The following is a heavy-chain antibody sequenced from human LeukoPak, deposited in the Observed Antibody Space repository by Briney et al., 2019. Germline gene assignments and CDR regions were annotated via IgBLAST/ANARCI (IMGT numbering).Heavy chain of an antibody. CDR2: IKRDGSEK. J-gene: IGHJ6*02. V-gene: IGHV3-7*05. Sequence: GGSLRLSCAASGFTFSSYWMSWVRQAPGKGLEWVANIKRDGSEKYYVDSVKGRFTISRDNAKNSLYLQMNSLRAEDTAVYYCARDGPIVVVPAAMPYYYYGMDVWGQGTTVTVSS. CDR1: GFTFSSYW. D-gene: IGHD2-2*01. CDR3: ARDGPIVVVPAAMPYYYYGMDV.